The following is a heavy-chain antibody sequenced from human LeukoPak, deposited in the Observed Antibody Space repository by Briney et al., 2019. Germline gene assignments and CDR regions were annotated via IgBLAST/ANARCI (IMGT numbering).Heavy chain of an antibody. D-gene: IGHD3-22*01. CDR2: ISSSSSTI. CDR1: GFTFSSYS. J-gene: IGHJ4*02. CDR3: AREGDYYDSSGYYAFDY. Sequence: PGGSLRLSCAASGFTFSSYSMNWVRQAPGKGLEWVSYISSSSSTIYYADSVKGRFTISRDNAKNSLYLQMNSLRAEDTAVYYCAREGDYYDSSGYYAFDYWGQRTLVTVSS. V-gene: IGHV3-48*01.